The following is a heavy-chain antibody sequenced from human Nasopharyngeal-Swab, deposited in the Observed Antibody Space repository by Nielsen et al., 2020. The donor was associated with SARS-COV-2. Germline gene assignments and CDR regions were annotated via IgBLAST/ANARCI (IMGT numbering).Heavy chain of an antibody. J-gene: IGHJ4*02. CDR3: ARARYWLAASGPFFDY. V-gene: IGHV3-13*01. CDR1: GFTFRSYD. D-gene: IGHD6-13*01. CDR2: IGNAGDT. Sequence: GESLKISCAASGFTFRSYDMHWVRQGTGKGLEWVSAIGNAGDTYYPGSVKGRFTISRENAKNSLYLQMNSLRAEDTAVYYRARARYWLAASGPFFDYWGQGTLVTVSS.